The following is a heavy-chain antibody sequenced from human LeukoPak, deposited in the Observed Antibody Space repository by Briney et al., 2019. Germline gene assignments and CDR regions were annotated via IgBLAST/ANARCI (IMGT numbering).Heavy chain of an antibody. D-gene: IGHD3-3*01. CDR1: GITLSNYG. CDR3: ARAGITIFGVVKYFDY. V-gene: IGHV3-21*01. J-gene: IGHJ4*02. Sequence: GGSLRLSCAVSGITLSNYGMSWVRQAPGKGLEWVSSISSSSSYIYYADSVKGRFTISRDNAKNSLYLQMNSLRAEDTAVYYCARAGITIFGVVKYFDYWGQGTLVTVSS. CDR2: ISSSSSYI.